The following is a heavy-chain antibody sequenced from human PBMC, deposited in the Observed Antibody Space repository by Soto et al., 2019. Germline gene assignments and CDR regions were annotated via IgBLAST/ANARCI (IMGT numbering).Heavy chain of an antibody. D-gene: IGHD5-12*01. CDR3: SVATRDYYYYYGMDV. CDR2: ISGSGGST. J-gene: IGHJ6*02. Sequence: LRLSCAASGFTFSSYAMGWVRQAPGKGLEWVSAISGSGGSTYYADSVKGRFTISRDNSKNTLYLQMNSLRAEDTAVYYCSVATRDYYYYYGMDVWGQGTTVTVSS. V-gene: IGHV3-23*01. CDR1: GFTFSSYA.